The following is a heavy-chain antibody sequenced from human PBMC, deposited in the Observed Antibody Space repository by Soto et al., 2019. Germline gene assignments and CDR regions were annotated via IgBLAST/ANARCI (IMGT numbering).Heavy chain of an antibody. D-gene: IGHD6-19*01. Sequence: GGSLRLSCAASGFTFSSYAMHWVRQAPGKGLEWVAVISYDGSNKYYADSVKGRFTISRDNSKNTLYLQMNSLRAEDTAVYYCARDSRVGQWLIRSYYYYGIDVWGQGTMVTVSS. CDR3: ARDSRVGQWLIRSYYYYGIDV. V-gene: IGHV3-30-3*01. J-gene: IGHJ6*02. CDR2: ISYDGSNK. CDR1: GFTFSSYA.